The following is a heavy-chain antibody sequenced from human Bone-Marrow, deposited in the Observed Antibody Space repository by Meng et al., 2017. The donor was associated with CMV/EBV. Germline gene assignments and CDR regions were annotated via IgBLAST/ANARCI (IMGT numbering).Heavy chain of an antibody. V-gene: IGHV4-38-2*02. CDR2: IYHSGST. D-gene: IGHD1-14*01. CDR3: ARKGFPDETSYYYYGMDV. CDR1: GYSVSSAYY. Sequence: SETLSLTCTVSGYSVSSAYYWGWIRQPPGKGLEWIGGIYHSGSTYYNSSLKSRVTISIDTSKNQFSLKLSSVTAADTAVYYCARKGFPDETSYYYYGMDVWGQGTTVTVSS. J-gene: IGHJ6*02.